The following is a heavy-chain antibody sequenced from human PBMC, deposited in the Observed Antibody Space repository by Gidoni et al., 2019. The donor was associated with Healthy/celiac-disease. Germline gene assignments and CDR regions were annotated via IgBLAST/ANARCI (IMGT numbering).Heavy chain of an antibody. V-gene: IGHV3-30*01. CDR1: GFTFSSYA. J-gene: IGHJ4*02. CDR2: ISYDGSNK. Sequence: GQLVESGGGVVQPGRSLRLSCAASGFTFSSYAMHWVRQAPGKGLEWVAVISYDGSNKYYADSVKGRFTISRDNSKNTLYLQMNSLRAEDTAVYYCARGRVGATDYWGQGTLVTVSS. CDR3: ARGRVGATDY. D-gene: IGHD1-26*01.